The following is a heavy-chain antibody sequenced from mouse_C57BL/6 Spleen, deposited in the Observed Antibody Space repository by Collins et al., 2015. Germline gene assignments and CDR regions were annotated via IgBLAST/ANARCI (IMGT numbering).Heavy chain of an antibody. CDR3: ARQYYGSSYDYAMDY. CDR2: IYPRDGST. J-gene: IGHJ4*01. V-gene: IGHV1-85*01. D-gene: IGHD1-1*01. CDR1: GYTFTSYD. Sequence: QVQLQQSGPELVKPGASVKLSCKASGYTFTSYDINWVKQRPGQGLEWIGWIYPRDGSTKYNEKFKGKATLTVDTSSSTAYMELHSLTSEDSAVYFCARQYYGSSYDYAMDYWGQGTSVTVSS.